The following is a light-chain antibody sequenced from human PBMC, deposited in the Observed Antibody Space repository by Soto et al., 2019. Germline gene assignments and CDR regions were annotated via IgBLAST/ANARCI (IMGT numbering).Light chain of an antibody. CDR1: SSDVGGSKY. Sequence: QSALTQPASVSGSPGQSITISCTGTSSDVGGSKYVSWYQQYPGKVPRLLIYEVTSRPSGVSNRFSGSKSGNTASLTISGLQAEDEADYFCTSSTRDSLYVFGTGTKVTV. J-gene: IGLJ1*01. CDR2: EVT. CDR3: TSSTRDSLYV. V-gene: IGLV2-14*01.